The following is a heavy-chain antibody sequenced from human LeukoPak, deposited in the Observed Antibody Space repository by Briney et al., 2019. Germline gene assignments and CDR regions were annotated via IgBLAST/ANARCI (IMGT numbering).Heavy chain of an antibody. CDR3: ARSPKIQLWTINWFDP. CDR1: GGTFSSYA. Sequence: SVKVSCKASGGTFSSYAISWVRQAPGQGLEWMGEIIPIFGTANYAQKFQGRVTITADESTSTAYMELSSLRSEDTAVYYCARSPKIQLWTINWFDPWGQGTLVTVSS. J-gene: IGHJ5*02. D-gene: IGHD5-18*01. CDR2: IIPIFGTA. V-gene: IGHV1-69*13.